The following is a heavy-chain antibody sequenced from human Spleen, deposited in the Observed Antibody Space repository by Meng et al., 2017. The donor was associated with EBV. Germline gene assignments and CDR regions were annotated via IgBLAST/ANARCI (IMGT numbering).Heavy chain of an antibody. J-gene: IGHJ4*02. CDR3: ARDSPVSHFDF. Sequence: HGQLQESGPGLVKASQALSLTCAVSGDSFGSGGYYWTWIRQPPGKGLEWIGYISYTGNTDYNPSLKSRVTMSVDTSGNRFSLNLSSVTAADTAVYYCARDSPVSHFDFWGQGTLVTVSS. D-gene: IGHD3-22*01. V-gene: IGHV4-30-4*01. CDR2: ISYTGNT. CDR1: GDSFGSGGYY.